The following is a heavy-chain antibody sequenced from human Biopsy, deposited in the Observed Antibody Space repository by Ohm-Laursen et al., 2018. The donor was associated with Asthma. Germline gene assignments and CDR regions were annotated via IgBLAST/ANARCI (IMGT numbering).Heavy chain of an antibody. CDR2: IHYSGST. Sequence: SHTLSLTCTVSGVSIRSYYWPWIRQPPGKALEWIGNIHYSGSTYSNPSLKSRVTISVDTSKKQISLRLSSVIAADTAVYYCAGFCSGGNCPDHWGQGTLVTVSS. CDR1: GVSIRSYY. D-gene: IGHD2-15*01. CDR3: AGFCSGGNCPDH. V-gene: IGHV4-59*07. J-gene: IGHJ4*02.